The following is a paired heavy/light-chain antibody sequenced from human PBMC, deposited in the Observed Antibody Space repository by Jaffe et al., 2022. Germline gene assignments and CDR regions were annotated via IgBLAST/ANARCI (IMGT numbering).Heavy chain of an antibody. D-gene: IGHD6-13*01. CDR1: GGSISSYY. Sequence: QVQLQESGPGLVKPSETLSLTCTVSGGSISSYYWSWIRQPPGKGLEWIGYIYYSGSTNYNPSLKSRVTISVDTSKNQFSLKLSSVTAADTAVYYCARTHSSSWYDRHYYYYMDVWGKGTTVTVSS. CDR2: IYYSGST. CDR3: ARTHSSSWYDRHYYYYMDV. J-gene: IGHJ6*03. V-gene: IGHV4-59*01.
Light chain of an antibody. CDR3: GTWDSSLSAL. CDR2: ENN. V-gene: IGLV1-51*02. Sequence: QSVLTQPPSVSAAPGQKVTISCSGSSSNIGNNYVSWYQQLPGTAPKLLIYENNKRPSGIPDRFSGSKSGTSATLGITGLQTGDEADYYCGTWDSSLSALFGGGTKLTVL. CDR1: SSNIGNNY. J-gene: IGLJ2*01.